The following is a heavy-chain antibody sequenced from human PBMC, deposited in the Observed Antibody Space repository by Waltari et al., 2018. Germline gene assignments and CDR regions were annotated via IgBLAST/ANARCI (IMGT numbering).Heavy chain of an antibody. Sequence: QVQLHQWGAGQLKPSETLSLTCAVSGESFLGYFWGWVRQSPGKGLEWLGSIHYSGSTNYNPTLESRLSLSVDTTKKQFSLKLTSVTAADAALYFCARYGEVPASYFFDHWGQGTLVTVS. CDR3: ARYGEVPASYFFDH. CDR1: GESFLGYF. J-gene: IGHJ4*01. CDR2: IHYSGST. D-gene: IGHD2-21*01. V-gene: IGHV4-34*01.